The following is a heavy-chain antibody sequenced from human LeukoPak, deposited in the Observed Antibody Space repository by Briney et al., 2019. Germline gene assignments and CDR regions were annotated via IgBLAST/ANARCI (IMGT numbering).Heavy chain of an antibody. Sequence: PSETLSLTCAVYGGSFSGYYWSWIRQPPGKGLEWIGEINHSGSTNYNPSLKSRVTISVDTSKNQFSLKLSSVTAADTAVYYCAGFYGSGSYYSDYYYGMDVWGQGTTVTVSS. J-gene: IGHJ6*02. D-gene: IGHD3-10*01. CDR1: GGSFSGYY. CDR3: AGFYGSGSYYSDYYYGMDV. V-gene: IGHV4-34*01. CDR2: INHSGST.